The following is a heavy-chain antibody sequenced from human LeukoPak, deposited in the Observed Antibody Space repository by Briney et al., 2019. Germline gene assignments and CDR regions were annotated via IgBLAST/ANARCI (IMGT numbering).Heavy chain of an antibody. CDR2: ITGSGRDT. D-gene: IGHD3-22*01. J-gene: IGHJ5*02. V-gene: IGHV3-23*01. Sequence: GGSLRLSCAASGFTFSTYAMNWVRQAPGKRLEWVSSITGSGRDTYYAGSVKGRITISRDNSRNTLYLQMNSLRAEDTALYYCAKPLTPHMTMIVPQGFDPWGQGTLVTVSS. CDR1: GFTFSTYA. CDR3: AKPLTPHMTMIVPQGFDP.